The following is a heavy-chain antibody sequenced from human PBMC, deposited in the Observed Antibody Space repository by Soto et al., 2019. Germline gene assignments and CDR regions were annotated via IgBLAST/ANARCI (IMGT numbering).Heavy chain of an antibody. V-gene: IGHV1-18*01. CDR1: GYTFTSYG. D-gene: IGHD3-9*01. J-gene: IGHJ4*02. CDR3: ASVYYDILTGYSAEFDY. CDR2: ISAYNGNT. Sequence: QVQLVQSGAEVKKPGASVKVSCKASGYTFTSYGISWVRQAPGQGLEWMGWISAYNGNTNYAQKLQGRVTMTTDTSTSTAYMELRSLRSDDTAVYYCASVYYDILTGYSAEFDYWGQGTLVTVSS.